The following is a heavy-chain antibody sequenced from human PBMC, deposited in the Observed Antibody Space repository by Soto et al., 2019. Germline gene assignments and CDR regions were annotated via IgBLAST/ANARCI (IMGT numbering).Heavy chain of an antibody. CDR3: ASQKTVIRGPLSSNWFDP. Sequence: GESLKISCKGYGYTFTDYWIGWVRQMPGKGLELIGLIYPGDSDTRYSPSFQGRVTISADRSISTAFLQWSSLRASDTAMYYCASQKTVIRGPLSSNWFDPWGQGTLVTVSS. V-gene: IGHV5-51*01. CDR1: GYTFTDYW. J-gene: IGHJ5*02. D-gene: IGHD1-1*01. CDR2: IYPGDSDT.